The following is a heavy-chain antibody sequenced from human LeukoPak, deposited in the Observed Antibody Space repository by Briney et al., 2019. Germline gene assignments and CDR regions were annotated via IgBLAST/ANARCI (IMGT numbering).Heavy chain of an antibody. D-gene: IGHD6-6*01. V-gene: IGHV4-39*01. J-gene: IGHJ4*02. CDR3: ARSRGYSSSYRIYYFDY. CDR1: GGSISSNNYY. Sequence: SETLSLTCTVSGGSISSNNYYWGWIRQPPGKGLEWIGSIYYSGSTYYNPSLKSRVTISVDTSKNQFSLKLSSVTAADTAVYYCARSRGYSSSYRIYYFDYWGQGTLVTVSS. CDR2: IYYSGST.